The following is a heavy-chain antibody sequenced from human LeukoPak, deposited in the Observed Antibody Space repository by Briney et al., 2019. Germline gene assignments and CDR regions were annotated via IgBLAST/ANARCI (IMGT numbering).Heavy chain of an antibody. D-gene: IGHD3-3*01. Sequence: SETLSLTCTVSGDSISSYYCSWIRQPPGKGLEWIGYIYYSGSTSYNPSLKSRVTISLDTSNNQFSLKLRSVTAADTAVYYCARGGIFGVVPTYYYYSMDVWGTGTTVTVSS. J-gene: IGHJ6*03. V-gene: IGHV4-59*01. CDR1: GDSISSYY. CDR2: IYYSGST. CDR3: ARGGIFGVVPTYYYYSMDV.